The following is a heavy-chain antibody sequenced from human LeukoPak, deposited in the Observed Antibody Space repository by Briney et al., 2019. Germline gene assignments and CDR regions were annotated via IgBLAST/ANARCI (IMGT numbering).Heavy chain of an antibody. J-gene: IGHJ5*02. CDR2: IYPGDSDT. CDR1: GYSFTSYW. V-gene: IGHV5-51*01. CDR3: ARRRGDYSSSWYEEFHNWFDP. D-gene: IGHD6-13*01. Sequence: GESLKISCKGSGYSFTSYWIGWVRQMPGKGLEWMGIIYPGDSDTRYSPSFQGQVTISADKSISTAYLQWSSLKASDTAMYYCARRRGDYSSSWYEEFHNWFDPWGQGTLVTVSS.